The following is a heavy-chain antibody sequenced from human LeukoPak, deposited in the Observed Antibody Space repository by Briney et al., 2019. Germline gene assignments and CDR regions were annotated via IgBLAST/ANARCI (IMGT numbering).Heavy chain of an antibody. D-gene: IGHD4-17*01. CDR3: ARVGNYGDSYYYYYYMAV. Sequence: ASVKVSCKTSGYTFTSFGVIWVRQAPGQGLEWMGWISAYNGNTNYAQKLQGRVTMTTDTSTSTAYMELRSLRSDDTAVYYCARVGNYGDSYYYYYYMAVWGKGTTVTASS. CDR2: ISAYNGNT. J-gene: IGHJ6*03. V-gene: IGHV1-18*01. CDR1: GYTFTSFG.